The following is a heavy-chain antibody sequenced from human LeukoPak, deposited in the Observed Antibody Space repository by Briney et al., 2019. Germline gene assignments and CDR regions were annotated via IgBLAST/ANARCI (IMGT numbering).Heavy chain of an antibody. D-gene: IGHD1-26*01. CDR1: GFTFSSYS. CDR2: ISSSSSTI. Sequence: GGSLTLSCAASGFTFSSYSMNWVRQAPGKGLEWVSYISSSSSTIYYADSVKGRFTISRDNAKNSLYLQMNSLRAEDTAVYYCARGPRATSYYYYYMDVWGKGTTVTVSS. J-gene: IGHJ6*03. V-gene: IGHV3-48*01. CDR3: ARGPRATSYYYYYMDV.